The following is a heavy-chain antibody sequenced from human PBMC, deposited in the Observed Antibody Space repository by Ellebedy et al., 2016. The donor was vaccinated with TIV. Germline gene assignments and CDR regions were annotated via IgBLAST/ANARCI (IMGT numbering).Heavy chain of an antibody. CDR3: ARGAMAAAGTPYFFDH. J-gene: IGHJ4*02. CDR2: ISWNSGSI. V-gene: IGHV3-9*01. D-gene: IGHD6-13*01. Sequence: SLKISXAASGFTFDDYAMHWVRQAPGKGLEWVSGISWNSGSIGYADSVKGRFTISRDNAKNSLYLQMNSLRAEDTAVYYCARGAMAAAGTPYFFDHWGQGTLVTVSS. CDR1: GFTFDDYA.